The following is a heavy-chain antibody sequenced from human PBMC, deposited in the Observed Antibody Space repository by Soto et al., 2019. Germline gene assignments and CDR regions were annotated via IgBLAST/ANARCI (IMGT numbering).Heavy chain of an antibody. CDR2: IYWDDDK. V-gene: IGHV2-5*02. D-gene: IGHD3-10*01. Sequence: QITLKESGPTLVKPTQTLTLTCTFSGFSLSNSGVGVGWIRQPPGKALEWLTLIYWDDDKRYSPSLNSKLTSTKDTAKYRVVLRLAYMDPVETATFYCAHRRFPRGLDYCGQATVVTVSS. J-gene: IGHJ4*02. CDR1: GFSLSNSGVG. CDR3: AHRRFPRGLDY.